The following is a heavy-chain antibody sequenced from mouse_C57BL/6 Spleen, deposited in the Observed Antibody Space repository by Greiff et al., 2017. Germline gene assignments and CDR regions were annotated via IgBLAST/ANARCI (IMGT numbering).Heavy chain of an antibody. CDR2: ISDGCSYT. J-gene: IGHJ2*01. CDR1: GFTFSSYA. CDR3: ARGDGYYYFDY. D-gene: IGHD2-3*01. Sequence: EVNLVESGGGLVKPGGSLKLSCAASGFTFSSYAMSWVRQTPEKGLEWVATISDGCSYTYYPNNVKVPFTNSRDNAKNNLYLPMSHLKSEDTAMFYCARGDGYYYFDYWGQGTTLTVSS. V-gene: IGHV5-4*03.